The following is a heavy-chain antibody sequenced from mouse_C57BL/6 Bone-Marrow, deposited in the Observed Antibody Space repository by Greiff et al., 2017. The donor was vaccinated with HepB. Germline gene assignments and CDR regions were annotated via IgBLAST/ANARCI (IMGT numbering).Heavy chain of an antibody. Sequence: EVQGVESGGGLVQPGGSMKLSCAASGFTFSDAWMDWVRQSPEKGLEWVAEIRNKANNHATYYAESVKGRFTISRDDSKSSVYLQMNSLRAEDTGIYYCTRITTVVATDYYAMDYWGQGTSVTVSS. CDR3: TRITTVVATDYYAMDY. CDR1: GFTFSDAW. CDR2: IRNKANNHAT. V-gene: IGHV6-6*01. D-gene: IGHD1-1*01. J-gene: IGHJ4*01.